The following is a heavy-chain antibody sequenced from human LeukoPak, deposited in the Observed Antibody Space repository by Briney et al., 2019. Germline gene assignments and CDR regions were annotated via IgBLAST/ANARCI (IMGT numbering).Heavy chain of an antibody. CDR3: AKIIPPANPGGFKSSSFDY. D-gene: IGHD6-6*01. J-gene: IGHJ4*02. CDR1: GFTFNTYG. V-gene: IGHV3-30*02. Sequence: SGGSLRLSCSASGFTFNTYGMHWVRQAPGKGLEWVAFIRYDGSDKYYADSVKGRFTISRDNSKNTLYLQMNSLRAEDTAVYYCAKIIPPANPGGFKSSSFDYWGQGTLVTVSS. CDR2: IRYDGSDK.